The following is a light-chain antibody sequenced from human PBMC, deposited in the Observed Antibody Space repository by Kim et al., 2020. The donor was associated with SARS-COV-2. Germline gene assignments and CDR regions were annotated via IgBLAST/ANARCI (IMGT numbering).Light chain of an antibody. CDR2: NTD. Sequence: PRTCRLSPRSVSTTSYPSSDRQTPGHAPRTLIYNTDTRSSGVPDRFSGSILGNKAALTITGAQADDESHYYCVLFMGSGIRVFGGGTQLTVL. CDR3: VLFMGSGIRV. J-gene: IGLJ3*02. V-gene: IGLV8-61*01. CDR1: PRSVSTTSY.